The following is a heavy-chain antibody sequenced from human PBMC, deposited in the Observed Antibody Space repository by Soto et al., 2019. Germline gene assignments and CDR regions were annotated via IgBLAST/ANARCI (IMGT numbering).Heavy chain of an antibody. D-gene: IGHD1-1*01. Sequence: SVKVSCKASGGTFGTYAFGWVRQAPGQGLEWMGGIVPPFRAANYAQKFQGRVTITADESTSTAYMELSSLRFADTAVYYCARGIDAGWNGYYFDYWGQGTLVTVSS. V-gene: IGHV1-69*13. CDR1: GGTFGTYA. CDR3: ARGIDAGWNGYYFDY. J-gene: IGHJ4*02. CDR2: IVPPFRAA.